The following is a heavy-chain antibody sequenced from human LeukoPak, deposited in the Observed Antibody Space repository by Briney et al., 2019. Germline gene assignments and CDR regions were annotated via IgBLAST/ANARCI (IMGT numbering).Heavy chain of an antibody. V-gene: IGHV3-7*03. Sequence: GGSLRLSCAASGFSFSSYCMSWVRQAPGKGLEWVALINPDGNERYYVDSVKGRFTISRDNARNSLYLQMDSLGDDDTAMYFCTRDLAAVPGPRMDVWGQGTTVTVSS. J-gene: IGHJ6*02. CDR3: TRDLAAVPGPRMDV. D-gene: IGHD6-19*01. CDR2: INPDGNER. CDR1: GFSFSSYC.